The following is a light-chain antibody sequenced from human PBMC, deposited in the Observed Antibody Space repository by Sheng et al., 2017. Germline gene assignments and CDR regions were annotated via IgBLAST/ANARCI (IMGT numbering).Light chain of an antibody. Sequence: EIVLTQSPATLSLSPGERATLSCRASQSVSSHLAWYQQKPGQAPRLLISDASNRATDIPARFSASGSGADFTLTISSLEPEDFAVYYCQQRGNWPITFGQGTQLEIK. J-gene: IGKJ5*01. V-gene: IGKV3-11*01. CDR1: QSVSSH. CDR2: DAS. CDR3: QQRGNWPIT.